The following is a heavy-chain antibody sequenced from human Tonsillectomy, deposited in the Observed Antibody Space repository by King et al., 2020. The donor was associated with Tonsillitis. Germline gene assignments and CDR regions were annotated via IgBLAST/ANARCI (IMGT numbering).Heavy chain of an antibody. D-gene: IGHD3-10*01. CDR3: ARALTSGWSFDY. J-gene: IGHJ4*02. CDR2: IQQHGSEK. Sequence: VQLVESGGGLVQPGGSLRLSCAASGFTFSSSWMSWVRQAPGRGLKRLANIQQHGSEKYFVDSVKGRFTISRDNAKNSLYLQMNSLRAEDTAVYYCARALTSGWSFDYWGQGTLVTVSS. CDR1: GFTFSSSW. V-gene: IGHV3-7*01.